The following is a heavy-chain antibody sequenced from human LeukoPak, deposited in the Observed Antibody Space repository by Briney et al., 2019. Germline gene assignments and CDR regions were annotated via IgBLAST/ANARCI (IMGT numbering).Heavy chain of an antibody. CDR1: GFTFSSYN. V-gene: IGHV3-21*01. CDR2: ISSSSSYI. J-gene: IGHJ3*02. CDR3: AAPKGTGAFDI. Sequence: PGGSLRPSCAASGFTFSSYNMNWVRQAPGKGLEWVSSISSSSSYIYYADSVEGRFTISRDNAKNSLYLQMNSLRAEDTAVYYCAAPKGTGAFDIWGQGTMVTVSS. D-gene: IGHD1-14*01.